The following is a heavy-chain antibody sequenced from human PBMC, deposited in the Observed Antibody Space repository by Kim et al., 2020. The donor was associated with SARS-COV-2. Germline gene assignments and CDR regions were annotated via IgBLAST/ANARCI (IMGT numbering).Heavy chain of an antibody. CDR2: IYYSGST. CDR3: ASSSGSYYKDAFDI. V-gene: IGHV4-39*01. D-gene: IGHD3-10*01. J-gene: IGHJ3*02. Sequence: SETLSLTCTVSGGSISSSSYYWGWIRQPPGKGLEWIGSIYYSGSTYYNPSLKSRVTISVDTSKNQFSLKLSSVTAADTAVYYCASSSGSYYKDAFDIWGQGTMVTVSS. CDR1: GGSISSSSYY.